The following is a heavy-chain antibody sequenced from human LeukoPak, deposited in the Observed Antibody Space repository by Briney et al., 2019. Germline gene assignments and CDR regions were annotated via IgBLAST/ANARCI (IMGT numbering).Heavy chain of an antibody. D-gene: IGHD3-22*01. J-gene: IGHJ3*02. V-gene: IGHV3-21*01. CDR1: GFTFSSYS. Sequence: GGSLRLSCAASGFTFSSYSMNWVRQAPGKGLEWVSSISSSSSYIYYADSVKGRFTISRDNAKNSLYLQMNSLRAEDTAVYYCAGDPDYYDSSGYYYGDAFDIWGQGTMVTVSS. CDR2: ISSSSSYI. CDR3: AGDPDYYDSSGYYYGDAFDI.